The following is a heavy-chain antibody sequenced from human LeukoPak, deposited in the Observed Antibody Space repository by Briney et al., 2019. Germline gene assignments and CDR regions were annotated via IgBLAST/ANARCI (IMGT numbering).Heavy chain of an antibody. CDR2: FGTRSSSI. Sequence: GGSLRLSCAASGFTFSSHSMNWVRQAPGKGLEWVSSFGTRSSSIYYADSVKGRFTISRDNAKNSLYLQMNSLRAEDTAVYYCARDKGDYDTSGSLFVFGGQGTLVTVSS. D-gene: IGHD3-22*01. CDR3: ARDKGDYDTSGSLFVF. J-gene: IGHJ4*02. V-gene: IGHV3-21*04. CDR1: GFTFSSHS.